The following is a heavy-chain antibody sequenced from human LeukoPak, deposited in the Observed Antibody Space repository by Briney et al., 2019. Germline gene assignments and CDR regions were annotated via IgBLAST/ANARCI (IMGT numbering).Heavy chain of an antibody. V-gene: IGHV4-61*08. J-gene: IGHJ5*02. CDR1: GGSINSGGYF. Sequence: SETLSLTCTVSGGSINSGGYFWNWIRQHPGRGLEWIGYIYYSGSTNYNPSLKSRVTISVDTSKNQFSLKLSSVTAADTAVYYCARSSSSWFDPWGQGTLVTVSS. D-gene: IGHD2-15*01. CDR3: ARSSSSWFDP. CDR2: IYYSGST.